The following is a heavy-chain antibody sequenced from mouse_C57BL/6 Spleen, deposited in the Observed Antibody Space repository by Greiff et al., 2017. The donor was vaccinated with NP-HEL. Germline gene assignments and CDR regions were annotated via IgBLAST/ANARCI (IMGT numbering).Heavy chain of an antibody. CDR1: GYTFTDYY. Sequence: EVQLVESGPVLVKPGASVKMSCKASGYTFTDYYMNWVKQSPGKSLEWIGVINPYNGGTSYNQKFKGKATLTVDKSSSTAYMELNSLTSEDSAVYYCARGMITGGGAMDYWGQGTSVTVSS. CDR3: ARGMITGGGAMDY. V-gene: IGHV1-19*01. D-gene: IGHD2-4*01. J-gene: IGHJ4*01. CDR2: INPYNGGT.